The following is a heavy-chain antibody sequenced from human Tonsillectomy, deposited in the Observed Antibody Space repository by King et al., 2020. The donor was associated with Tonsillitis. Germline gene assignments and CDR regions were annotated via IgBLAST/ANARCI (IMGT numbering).Heavy chain of an antibody. J-gene: IGHJ4*02. CDR1: GFPFNYYT. V-gene: IGHV3-48*01. D-gene: IGHD7-27*01. Sequence: VQLVESGGGLVQPGGSLRLSCVASGFPFNYYTMDWVRQAPGKGLEWISFISASGSDTWYADSVRGRFSMSRDNAKHSIYLQMDTLRADDTAVYYCVRDHLWAFDIWGQGALVTVSS. CDR2: ISASGSDT. CDR3: VRDHLWAFDI.